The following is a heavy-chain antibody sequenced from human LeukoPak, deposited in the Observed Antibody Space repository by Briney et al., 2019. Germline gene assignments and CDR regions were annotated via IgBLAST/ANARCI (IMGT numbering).Heavy chain of an antibody. CDR2: IYSSGST. CDR3: ARDHTVDRSFDY. CDR1: GGSINSGTLC. J-gene: IGHJ4*02. V-gene: IGHV4-61*09. Sequence: PSETLSLACTVSGGSINSGTLCWSWIRQPAGKGLEWIGHIYSSGSTNYNPSLKIRVTMSLDMYKNQFSLNLRSVTAAGTAVYYCARDHTVDRSFDYWGQGTLVTVSS. D-gene: IGHD3-22*01.